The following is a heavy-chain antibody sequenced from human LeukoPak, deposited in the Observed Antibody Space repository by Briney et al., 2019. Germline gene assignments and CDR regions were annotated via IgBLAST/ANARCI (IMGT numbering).Heavy chain of an antibody. CDR3: ASTVTTRAPFDY. CDR1: GFTVANAW. Sequence: GGSLRLSCAASGFTVANAWMNWVRQAPGKGLEWVSSISSSSSYIYYADSVKGRFTISRDNAKNSLYLQMNSLRAEDTAVYYCASTVTTRAPFDYWGQGTLVTVSS. J-gene: IGHJ4*02. D-gene: IGHD4-11*01. V-gene: IGHV3-21*01. CDR2: ISSSSSYI.